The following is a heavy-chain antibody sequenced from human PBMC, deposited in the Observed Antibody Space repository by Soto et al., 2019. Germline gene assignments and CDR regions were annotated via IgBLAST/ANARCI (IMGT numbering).Heavy chain of an antibody. D-gene: IGHD3-16*01. Sequence: EVQLVESGGGLVQPGRSLRLSCAASGFTFDDYAMHWVRQAPGKGLEWVSGISWNSGSIGYADSVKGRFTISRDNAKNSLYLQMNSLRAEDTALYYCAKALEGGYYFDYWGQGTLVTVSS. J-gene: IGHJ4*02. CDR2: ISWNSGSI. CDR1: GFTFDDYA. V-gene: IGHV3-9*01. CDR3: AKALEGGYYFDY.